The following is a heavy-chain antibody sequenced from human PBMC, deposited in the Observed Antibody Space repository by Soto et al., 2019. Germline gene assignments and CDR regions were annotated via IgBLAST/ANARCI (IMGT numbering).Heavy chain of an antibody. CDR1: GFTFSTYW. CDR3: ARATGSNHPFDY. Sequence: EVQLVESGGGLVQPGGSLRLSCAATGFTFSTYWMHWVRQGPGKGLVWVSRISTDGSSTTYADSVKGRFTISRDNAKNTRYLQMNILSAEDTAVYYCARATGSNHPFDYWGQGTLVTVSS. D-gene: IGHD2-2*01. V-gene: IGHV3-74*01. CDR2: ISTDGSST. J-gene: IGHJ4*02.